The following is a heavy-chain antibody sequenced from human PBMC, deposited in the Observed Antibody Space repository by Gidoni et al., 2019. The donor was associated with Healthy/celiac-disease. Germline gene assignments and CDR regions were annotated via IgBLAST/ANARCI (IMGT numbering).Heavy chain of an antibody. Sequence: QVQLVQSGAEVKKPGSSVKVSCKASGGTFSSYAISWVRQAPGQGLEWMGGIIPIFGTANYAQKFQGRVTITADESTSTAYMEMSSLRSEDTAVYYCARVSLSLIPGIAAAWFDPWGQGTLVTVSS. CDR1: GGTFSSYA. V-gene: IGHV1-69*01. CDR2: IIPIFGTA. CDR3: ARVSLSLIPGIAAAWFDP. J-gene: IGHJ5*02. D-gene: IGHD6-13*01.